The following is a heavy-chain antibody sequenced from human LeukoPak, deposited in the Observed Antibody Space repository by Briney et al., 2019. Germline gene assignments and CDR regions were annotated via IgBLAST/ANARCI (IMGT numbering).Heavy chain of an antibody. CDR1: GFTFNNYW. V-gene: IGHV3-7*05. CDR3: AKVRAAAFDY. D-gene: IGHD6-13*01. J-gene: IGHJ4*02. Sequence: PGGSLRLSCAVSGFTFNNYWMSWVRQAPGKGLEWVANIKEDGSERYYVDSVKGRFTISRDNSKNTLYLQMNSLRAEDTAVYYCAKVRAAAFDYWGQGTLVTVSS. CDR2: IKEDGSER.